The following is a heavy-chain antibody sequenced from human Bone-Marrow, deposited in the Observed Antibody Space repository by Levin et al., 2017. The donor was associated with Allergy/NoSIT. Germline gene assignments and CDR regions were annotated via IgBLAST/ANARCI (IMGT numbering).Heavy chain of an antibody. CDR3: ARGNRGKWELLPGRPFDY. D-gene: IGHD1-26*01. V-gene: IGHV4-34*01. CDR1: GGSFSGYY. J-gene: IGHJ4*02. CDR2: INHSGST. Sequence: GSLRLSCAVYGGSFSGYYWSWIRQPPGKGLEWIGEINHSGSTNYNPSLKSRVTISVDTSKNQFSLKLSSVTAADTAVYYCARGNRGKWELLPGRPFDYWGQGTLVTVSS.